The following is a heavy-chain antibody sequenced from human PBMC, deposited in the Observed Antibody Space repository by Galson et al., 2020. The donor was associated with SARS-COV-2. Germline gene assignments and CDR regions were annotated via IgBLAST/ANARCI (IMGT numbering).Heavy chain of an antibody. CDR1: GGSISGYY. CDR3: ARGLGEPRQYYYFYMDV. J-gene: IGHJ6*03. Sequence: SETLSLTCTLSGGSISGYYWSWIRQPPGKGLEWIGEINHGGNTNYSPSLKSRVTISVDTSKNQYSLKLISVTAADTAVYYCARGLGEPRQYYYFYMDVWGKGTTVTVSS. V-gene: IGHV4-34*01. D-gene: IGHD1-26*01. CDR2: INHGGNT.